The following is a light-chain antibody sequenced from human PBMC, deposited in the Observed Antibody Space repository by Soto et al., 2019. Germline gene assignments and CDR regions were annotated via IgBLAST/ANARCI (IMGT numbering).Light chain of an antibody. CDR1: TSDVGAYNY. Sequence: QSVLTQPASESGSPGQSVSISCTGSTSDVGAYNYVAWYQHKPGKAPRLLIYEVDHRPSGISPRFSGSKSGNTASLTISGFQTDDDADYYCSSYTVINTAVFGGGSKVTVL. CDR3: SSYTVINTAV. J-gene: IGLJ3*02. CDR2: EVD. V-gene: IGLV2-14*01.